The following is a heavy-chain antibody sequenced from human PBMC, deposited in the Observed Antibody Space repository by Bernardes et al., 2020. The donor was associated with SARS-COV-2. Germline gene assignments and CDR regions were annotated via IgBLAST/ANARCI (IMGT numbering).Heavy chain of an antibody. CDR1: GWPFSGSS. J-gene: IGHJ4*02. Sequence: ENLSLPCAVYGWPFSGSSWTWIRRPPWKGLEWIGELNHSGNTNYNPSLKSRVTISVDTSKNQVSLKLRSVTAADTALYHCARGYYDSSGYYYFDYWGQGTLITVSS. V-gene: IGHV4-34*01. CDR3: ARGYYDSSGYYYFDY. CDR2: LNHSGNT. D-gene: IGHD3-22*01.